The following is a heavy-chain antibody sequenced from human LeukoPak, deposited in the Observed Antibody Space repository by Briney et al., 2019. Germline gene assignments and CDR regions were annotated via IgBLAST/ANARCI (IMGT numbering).Heavy chain of an antibody. Sequence: GGSLRLSCAASGFTFSSYWMNWVRQAPGKGLEWVANIKQDGSEKNYVDSVKGRFTISRDNAKSSLFLQMNDLRAEDTAVYYCAKGGRGNGEVYWGQGTLVTVSS. CDR2: IKQDGSEK. CDR3: AKGGRGNGEVY. D-gene: IGHD2-8*01. V-gene: IGHV3-7*01. J-gene: IGHJ4*02. CDR1: GFTFSSYW.